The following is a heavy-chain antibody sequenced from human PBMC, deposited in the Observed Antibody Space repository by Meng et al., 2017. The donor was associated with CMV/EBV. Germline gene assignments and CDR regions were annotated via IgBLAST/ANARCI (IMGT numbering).Heavy chain of an antibody. CDR1: GFTFSSYW. CDR2: IRYDGSNK. J-gene: IGHJ6*02. Sequence: GESLKISCAASGFTFSSYWMHWVRQAPGKGLEWVAFIRYDGSNKYYADSVKGRFTISRDNSKNTLYLQMNSLRAEDTAVYYCAKDEYSSSSGYYYGMDVWGQGTTVTVSS. CDR3: AKDEYSSSSGYYYGMDV. D-gene: IGHD6-6*01. V-gene: IGHV3-30*02.